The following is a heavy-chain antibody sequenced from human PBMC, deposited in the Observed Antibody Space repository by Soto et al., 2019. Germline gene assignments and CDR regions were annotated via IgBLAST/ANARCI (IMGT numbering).Heavy chain of an antibody. J-gene: IGHJ6*02. CDR2: IIPIFGTA. CDR3: ARDSPGSSWPPNGMDV. Sequence: QVQLVQSGAEVKKPGSSVKVSCKASGGTFSSYAISWVRQAPRQGLEWMGGIIPIFGTANYAQKFQGRVTITADESTSTAYMELSSLRSEDTAVYYCARDSPGSSWPPNGMDVWGQGTTVTVSS. V-gene: IGHV1-69*01. D-gene: IGHD6-13*01. CDR1: GGTFSSYA.